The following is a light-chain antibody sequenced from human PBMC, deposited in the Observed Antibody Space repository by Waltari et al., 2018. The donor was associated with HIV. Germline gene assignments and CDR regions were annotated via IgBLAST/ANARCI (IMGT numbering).Light chain of an antibody. CDR2: EVS. J-gene: IGLJ2*01. Sequence: QSALTQPASVSGSPGQSITISSTGTSSDVGGYTSVSCYQQHSGKAPKLMIYEVSNRPSGVSNRFSGSKSGNTASLTISGLQAEDEAYYYCSSYTGTSTHVVFGGGTKLTVL. CDR3: SSYTGTSTHVV. CDR1: SSDVGGYTS. V-gene: IGLV2-14*01.